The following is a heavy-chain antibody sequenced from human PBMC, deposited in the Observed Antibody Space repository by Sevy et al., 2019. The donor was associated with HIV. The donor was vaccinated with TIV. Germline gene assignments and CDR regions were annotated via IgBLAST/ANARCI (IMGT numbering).Heavy chain of an antibody. CDR1: GFTFTYAW. V-gene: IGHV3-15*01. CDR2: IKSRPDGGTT. J-gene: IGHJ6*02. CDR3: ATDPIIVLLVTDGMDV. Sequence: GGSLRLSCAASGFTFTYAWMSWVRQAPGKGLEWVGRIKSRPDGGTTDYAATVKGRFTISRDDSKNTLYLQMNSLKTEDSAVYYCATDPIIVLLVTDGMDVWGQGTMVTVSS. D-gene: IGHD2-8*01.